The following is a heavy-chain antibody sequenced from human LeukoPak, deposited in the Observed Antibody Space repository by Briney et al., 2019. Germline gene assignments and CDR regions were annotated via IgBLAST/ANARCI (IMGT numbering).Heavy chain of an antibody. CDR2: ISSSSSYI. CDR3: ARDRIAVADNWFDP. J-gene: IGHJ5*02. CDR1: GFTFSSYW. Sequence: GGSLRLSCVASGFTFSSYWMSWVRQAPGKGLEWVSCISSSSSYIYYADSVKGRFTISRDNAKNSLYLQMNSLRAEDTAVYYCARDRIAVADNWFDPWGQGTLVTVSS. D-gene: IGHD6-19*01. V-gene: IGHV3-21*01.